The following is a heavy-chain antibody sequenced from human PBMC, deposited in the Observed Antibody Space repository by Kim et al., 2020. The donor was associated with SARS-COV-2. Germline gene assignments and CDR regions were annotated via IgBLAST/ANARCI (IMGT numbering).Heavy chain of an antibody. CDR2: ISYDGSNK. D-gene: IGHD2-2*01. CDR1: GFTFSSYG. J-gene: IGHJ4*02. Sequence: GGSLRLSCAASGFTFSSYGMHWVRQAPGKGLEWVAVISYDGSNKYYADSVKGRFTISRDNSKNTLYLQMNSLRAEDTAVYYCAKDQKDIVVVPAAHWGQGTLVTVSS. CDR3: AKDQKDIVVVPAAH. V-gene: IGHV3-30*18.